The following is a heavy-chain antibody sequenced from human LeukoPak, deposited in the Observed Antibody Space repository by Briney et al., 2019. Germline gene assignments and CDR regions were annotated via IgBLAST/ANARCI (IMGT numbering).Heavy chain of an antibody. V-gene: IGHV3-30*18. CDR3: AEDRYSYAFEYFQH. CDR1: GFTFSDHV. D-gene: IGHD5-18*01. CDR2: ISYDGNNK. Sequence: GGSLRLSCAASGFTFSDHVMHWVRQAPDKGLEWVAMISYDGNNKYYADSVKGRFTISRDNSKDTLYLQMNSLRAEDTAVYYCAEDRYSYAFEYFQHWGQGTLVTVSS. J-gene: IGHJ1*01.